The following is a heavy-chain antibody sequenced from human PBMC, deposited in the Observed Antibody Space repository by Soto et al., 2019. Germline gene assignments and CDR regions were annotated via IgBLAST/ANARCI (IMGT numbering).Heavy chain of an antibody. Sequence: TSETLSLTCTVSGDSISGYYWSWIRQPPGKGLEWIGYIFGSGTTNYESSLKSRVIISLDTSKNQFSLKLTSVTAGDSAIYYCATRPPGDTWVPYFDYWGQGILVTVSS. V-gene: IGHV4-59*01. CDR3: ATRPPGDTWVPYFDY. CDR1: GDSISGYY. D-gene: IGHD3-10*01. J-gene: IGHJ4*02. CDR2: IFGSGTT.